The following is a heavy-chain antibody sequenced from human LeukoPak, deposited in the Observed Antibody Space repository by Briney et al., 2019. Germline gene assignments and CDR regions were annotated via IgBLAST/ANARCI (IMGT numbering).Heavy chain of an antibody. CDR3: AKDSWYSGTYLDY. J-gene: IGHJ4*02. V-gene: IGHV3-30*02. CDR1: GFTFSRYG. Sequence: PGGSLRLSCEASGFTFSRYGMHWVRKAPGKGLEWVAFIRYDGSNKYYADSVKGRFTISGDNSKNTLYLQMNSLRAEDTAIYYCAKDSWYSGTYLDYWGQGTLVTVSS. D-gene: IGHD1-26*01. CDR2: IRYDGSNK.